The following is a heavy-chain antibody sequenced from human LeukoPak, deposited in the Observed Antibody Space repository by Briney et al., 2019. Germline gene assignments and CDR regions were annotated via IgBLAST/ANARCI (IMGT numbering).Heavy chain of an antibody. CDR2: INHSGST. CDR1: GGSFSGYY. CDR3: ARIDHGTGDY. D-gene: IGHD1-14*01. Sequence: SETLSLTCAVYGGSFSGYYWSWIRQPPGKGLEWIGEINHSGSTYYNPSLKSRVTISVDTSKNQFSLKLSSVTAADTAVYYCARIDHGTGDYWGQGTLVTVSS. J-gene: IGHJ4*02. V-gene: IGHV4-34*01.